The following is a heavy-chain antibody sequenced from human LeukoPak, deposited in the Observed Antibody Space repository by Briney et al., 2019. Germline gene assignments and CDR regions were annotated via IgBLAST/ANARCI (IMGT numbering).Heavy chain of an antibody. V-gene: IGHV4-59*11. D-gene: IGHD2-8*01. J-gene: IGHJ4*02. CDR1: GGSISSQY. CDR3: ARVAPHGYSGY. Sequence: PSETLSLTCTVSGGSISSQYWSWIRQPPGKGLEWIGYIYSSGSTKYNPSLQSRITISVDTSKNQFSLKLNYLTAADTAVYYCARVAPHGYSGYWGQGTLVTVSS. CDR2: IYSSGST.